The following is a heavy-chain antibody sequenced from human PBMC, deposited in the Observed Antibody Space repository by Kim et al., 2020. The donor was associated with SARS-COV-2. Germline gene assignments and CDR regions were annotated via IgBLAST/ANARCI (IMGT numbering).Heavy chain of an antibody. Sequence: SGYPTDNPSLQSRVTLSVDTSNNQFSLRLSSVTAADTAIYYCARGHSTSGYDYWGQGALVTVSS. V-gene: IGHV4-34*01. J-gene: IGHJ4*02. CDR3: ARGHSTSGYDY. D-gene: IGHD2-2*01. CDR2: SGYP.